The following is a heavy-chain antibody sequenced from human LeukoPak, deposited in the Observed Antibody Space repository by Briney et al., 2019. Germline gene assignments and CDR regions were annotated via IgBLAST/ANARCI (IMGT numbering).Heavy chain of an antibody. CDR1: GFTSDDYA. D-gene: IGHD3-22*01. CDR2: ISWNSGSI. CDR3: AKDAIFPRYSSGYYHYFDY. J-gene: IGHJ4*02. Sequence: QTGRSLRLSCAASGFTSDDYAMHWVRQAPGKGREWVSGISWNSGSIGYADSVKGRFTISRDNAKNSLYLQMNSLRAEDTALYYCAKDAIFPRYSSGYYHYFDYWGQGTLVTVSS. V-gene: IGHV3-9*02.